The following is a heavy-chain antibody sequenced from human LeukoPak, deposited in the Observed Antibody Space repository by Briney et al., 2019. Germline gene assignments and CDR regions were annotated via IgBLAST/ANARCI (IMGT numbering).Heavy chain of an antibody. CDR1: GFAFSDYY. D-gene: IGHD1-26*01. CDR2: ISSSGSII. V-gene: IGHV3-11*04. Sequence: PGGSLRLSCAASGFAFSDYYMSWIRQAPGKGLEWVSHISSSGSIIYYADSVKGRFTISRDNAKNSLFLQMNSLRAEDTAVYYCARDHSGSRSVDIWGQGTMVTVSS. J-gene: IGHJ3*02. CDR3: ARDHSGSRSVDI.